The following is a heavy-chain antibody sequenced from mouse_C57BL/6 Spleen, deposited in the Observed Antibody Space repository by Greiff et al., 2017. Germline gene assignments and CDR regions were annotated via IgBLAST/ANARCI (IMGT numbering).Heavy chain of an antibody. CDR3: ARSEIYYDYDEVFAY. J-gene: IGHJ3*01. Sequence: VQLQQPGTELVKPGASVKLSCKASGYTFTSYWMHWVKQRPGQGLEWIGNINPSNGGTNYNEKFKSKATLTVDKSSSTAYMQLSSLTSEDSAVYYCARSEIYYDYDEVFAYWGQGTLVTVSA. CDR2: INPSNGGT. D-gene: IGHD2-4*01. V-gene: IGHV1-53*01. CDR1: GYTFTSYW.